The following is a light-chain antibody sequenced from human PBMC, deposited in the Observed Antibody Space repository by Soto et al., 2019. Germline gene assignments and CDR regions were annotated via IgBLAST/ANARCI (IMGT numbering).Light chain of an antibody. V-gene: IGLV2-11*01. Sequence: QSALTQPRSVSGSPGQSVTISCTGTSSDVGGYNYVSWYQQYPGKAPKVMIYAVTKRPSGVPDRISGSKSGNTASLTISGLQAEDESDYYCCSYAGSYTHYVFGTGIKVTVL. CDR1: SSDVGGYNY. J-gene: IGLJ1*01. CDR3: CSYAGSYTHYV. CDR2: AVT.